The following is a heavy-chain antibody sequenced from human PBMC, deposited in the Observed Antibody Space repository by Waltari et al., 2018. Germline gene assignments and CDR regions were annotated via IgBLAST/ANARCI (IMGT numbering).Heavy chain of an antibody. CDR3: ARLIRGGWFDP. CDR2: LGDGAYSA. CDR1: GFTFDNDA. Sequence: EVQMLESGGGLIQPGGSLRLSCEASGFTFDNDAMSWVRQAPGKGLEWVSNLGDGAYSAYSAYSVKCRFTISRDNSKDTLYLQMQSLRVEDTAIYYCARLIRGGWFDPWGQGTLVTVSS. D-gene: IGHD3-16*01. V-gene: IGHV3-23*01. J-gene: IGHJ5*02.